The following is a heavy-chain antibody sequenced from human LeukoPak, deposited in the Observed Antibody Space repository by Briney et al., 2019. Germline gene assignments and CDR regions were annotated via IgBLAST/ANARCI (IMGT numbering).Heavy chain of an antibody. D-gene: IGHD3-22*01. V-gene: IGHV4-34*01. CDR3: AGSGYYYDSSGPIGYFDY. CDR2: INHSGST. J-gene: IGHJ4*02. CDR1: GGSFSGYY. Sequence: PSETLSLTCAVYGGSFSGYYWSRIRQPPGKGLEWIGEINHSGSTNYNPSLKSRVTISVDTSKNQFSLKLSSVTAADTAVYYCAGSGYYYDSSGPIGYFDYWGQGTLVTVSS.